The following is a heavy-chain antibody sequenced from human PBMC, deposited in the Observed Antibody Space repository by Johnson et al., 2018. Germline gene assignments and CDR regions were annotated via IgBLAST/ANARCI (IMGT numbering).Heavy chain of an antibody. Sequence: QVQLVQSGGGVVQPGRSLRLSCAASGFTFSSYGMHWVRQAPGKGLAWVAVIWYAGSNKYYADSVKGRFTISRDNSKNTLYLQMNSLRAEDTVVYYCARAESSPHYGMDVWGQGTTVTGSS. V-gene: IGHV3-33*01. D-gene: IGHD6-13*01. CDR2: IWYAGSNK. CDR3: ARAESSPHYGMDV. CDR1: GFTFSSYG. J-gene: IGHJ6*02.